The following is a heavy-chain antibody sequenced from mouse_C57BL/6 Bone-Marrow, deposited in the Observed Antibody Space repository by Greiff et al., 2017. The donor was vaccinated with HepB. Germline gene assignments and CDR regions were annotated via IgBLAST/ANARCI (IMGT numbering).Heavy chain of an antibody. J-gene: IGHJ2*01. Sequence: VNVVESGAELARPGASVKMSCKASGYTFTSYTMHWVKQRPGQGLEWIGYINPSSGYTKYNQKFKDKATLTADKSSSTAYMQLSSLTSEDSAVYYCARRRWGLLLYWGQGTTLTVSS. CDR3: ARRRWGLLLY. CDR1: GYTFTSYT. D-gene: IGHD2-3*01. CDR2: INPSSGYT. V-gene: IGHV1-4*01.